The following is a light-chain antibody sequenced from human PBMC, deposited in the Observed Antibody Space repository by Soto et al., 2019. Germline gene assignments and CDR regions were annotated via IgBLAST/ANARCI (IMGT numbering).Light chain of an antibody. CDR3: QQSYSTPLT. J-gene: IGKJ4*01. Sequence: DIQITQSPSSPSASVGDRVTITCRASQSISSYLNWYQQKPGKAPKVLIYDASSLQSGVPSRFSGSKSGTDFTLTISSLQPEDFATYYCQQSYSTPLTFGGGTKVDIK. CDR1: QSISSY. V-gene: IGKV1-39*01. CDR2: DAS.